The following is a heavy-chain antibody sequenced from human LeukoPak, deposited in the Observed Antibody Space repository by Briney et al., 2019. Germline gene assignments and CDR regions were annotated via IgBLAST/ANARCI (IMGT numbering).Heavy chain of an antibody. Sequence: ASVKVSCKASGYTFTSYVIHLVRQAPGQRLEWMGWINAGNGDTKYSQEFQDRVTITRDTSASTAYMELSSLRSEDMAAYYCARARYETRIWPKSRYDYYHYMDVWGKGATVTVSS. V-gene: IGHV1-3*03. D-gene: IGHD3-3*01. CDR3: ARARYETRIWPKSRYDYYHYMDV. CDR1: GYTFTSYV. CDR2: INAGNGDT. J-gene: IGHJ6*03.